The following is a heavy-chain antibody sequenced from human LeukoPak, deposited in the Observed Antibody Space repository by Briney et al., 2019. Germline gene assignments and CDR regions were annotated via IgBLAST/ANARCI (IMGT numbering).Heavy chain of an antibody. V-gene: IGHV3-30*03. CDR2: ISYDGSNK. Sequence: GGSLRLSCAGSGFTFSNYGMHWVRQAPGKGLEWVALISYDGSNKYYADSVKGRFTISRDNSKNTLYLQMNSLRAEDTAVYYCARELPPVMKYYFDYWGQGTLVTVSS. CDR1: GFTFSNYG. CDR3: ARELPPVMKYYFDY. J-gene: IGHJ4*02. D-gene: IGHD4-11*01.